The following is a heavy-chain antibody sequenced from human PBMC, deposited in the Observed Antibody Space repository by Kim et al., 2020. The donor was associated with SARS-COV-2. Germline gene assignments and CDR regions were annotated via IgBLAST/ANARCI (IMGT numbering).Heavy chain of an antibody. D-gene: IGHD6-13*01. CDR1: GFTFSSYA. CDR3: AKDRRLAAAGLGRLGGIDY. J-gene: IGHJ4*02. CDR2: ISGSGGST. V-gene: IGHV3-23*01. Sequence: GGSLRLSCAASGFTFSSYAMSWVRQAPGKGLEWVSAISGSGGSTYYADSVKGRFTISRDNSKNTLYLQMNSLRAEDTAVYYCAKDRRLAAAGLGRLGGIDYWGQGTLVTVSS.